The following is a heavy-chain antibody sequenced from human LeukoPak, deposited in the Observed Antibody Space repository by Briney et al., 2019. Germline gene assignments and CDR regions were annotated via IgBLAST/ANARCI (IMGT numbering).Heavy chain of an antibody. V-gene: IGHV4-61*03. D-gene: IGHD3-16*01. CDR1: GASASSNSYH. CDR2: HSGNS. CDR3: ATYYVGAGGRGH. Sequence: SGPTLVKPSETLSLTCTVSGASASSNSYHWSWIRQAPGKGLEWIGHSGNSDYKPSLKSRITISTDTSNNHFSLNLVSVTAADTAVYYCATYYVGAGGRGHWGPGTLVTVSS. J-gene: IGHJ4*02.